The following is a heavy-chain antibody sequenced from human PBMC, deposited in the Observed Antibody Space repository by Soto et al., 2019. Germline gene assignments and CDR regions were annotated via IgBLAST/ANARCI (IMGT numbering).Heavy chain of an antibody. V-gene: IGHV4-31*03. CDR1: GGSISSGGYY. D-gene: IGHD3-10*01. CDR3: ARFYGSGSYTRPTFDY. CDR2: IYYSGST. Sequence: SETLSLTCTVSGGSISSGGYYWSWIRQHPGKGLEWIGYIYYSGSTYYNPSLKSRVTISVDTSKNQFSLKLSSVTAADTAVYYCARFYGSGSYTRPTFDYWGQGTLVTVSS. J-gene: IGHJ4*02.